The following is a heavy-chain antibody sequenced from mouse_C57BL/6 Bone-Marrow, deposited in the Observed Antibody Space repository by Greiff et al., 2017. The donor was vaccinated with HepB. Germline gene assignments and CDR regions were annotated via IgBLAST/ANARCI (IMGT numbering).Heavy chain of an antibody. V-gene: IGHV5-12*01. CDR1: GFTFSDYY. D-gene: IGHD2-3*01. Sequence: EVMLVESGGGLVQPGGSLKLSCAASGFTFSDYYMYWVRQTPEKRLEWVAYISNGGGSTYYPDTVKGRFTISRDNAKNTLYLQMSRLKSEDTAMYYCARHGGWLSYFDVWGQGTTLTVSS. CDR2: ISNGGGST. CDR3: ARHGGWLSYFDV. J-gene: IGHJ2*01.